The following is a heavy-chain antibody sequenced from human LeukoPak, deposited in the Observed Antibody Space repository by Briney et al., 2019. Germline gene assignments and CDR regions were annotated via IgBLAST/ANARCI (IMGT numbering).Heavy chain of an antibody. Sequence: GGSLRLSCAASGFTFSSYSMNWVRQAPGKGLEWVGRIRSNSDGGTMDYAAPVKGRFTLSRDDSKNTLYLQMNSLQTEDTAVYYCATDFYDSTWGQGTLVTVSS. J-gene: IGHJ5*02. CDR2: IRSNSDGGTM. CDR3: ATDFYDST. V-gene: IGHV3-15*07. CDR1: GFTFSSYS. D-gene: IGHD3-22*01.